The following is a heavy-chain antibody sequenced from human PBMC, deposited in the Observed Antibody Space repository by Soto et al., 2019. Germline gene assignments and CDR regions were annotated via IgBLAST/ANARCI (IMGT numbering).Heavy chain of an antibody. CDR2: MNPNSGNT. CDR1: GYTFTSYD. J-gene: IGHJ4*02. V-gene: IGHV1-8*01. Sequence: QVQLVQSGAEVKKPGASVKVSCKASGYTFTSYDINWVRQATGQGLEWMGWMNPNSGNTGYAQKFQGRVTMTRNTSIRTAYMELSSLRSEDTAVYYCARGPTGYCSGGSCVRFDYWGQGTLVTVSS. D-gene: IGHD2-15*01. CDR3: ARGPTGYCSGGSCVRFDY.